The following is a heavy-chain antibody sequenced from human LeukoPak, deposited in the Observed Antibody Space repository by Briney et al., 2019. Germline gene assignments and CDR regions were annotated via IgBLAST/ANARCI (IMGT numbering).Heavy chain of an antibody. CDR2: INPSGGST. J-gene: IGHJ4*02. V-gene: IGHV1-46*01. CDR1: GYTFTTYY. CDR3: ARTYNWNDGYFDY. Sequence: ASVKVSCTASGYTFTTYYMHWVRQAPGQGLEWMGIINPSGGSTSYAQKFQGRVTMTSDTSTSTVYMKLSSLRSEDTAVYYCARTYNWNDGYFDYWGQGTLVTVSS. D-gene: IGHD1-20*01.